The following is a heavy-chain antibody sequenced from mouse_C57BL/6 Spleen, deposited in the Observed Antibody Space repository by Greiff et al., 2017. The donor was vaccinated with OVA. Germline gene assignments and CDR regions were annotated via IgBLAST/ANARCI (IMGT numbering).Heavy chain of an antibody. CDR3: ARGGLGY. CDR2: ISSGSSTN. D-gene: IGHD4-1*01. CDR1: GFTFSDYG. Sequence: DVMLVESGGGLVKPGGSLKLSCAASGFTFSDYGLHWVRQAPEKGLEWVAYISSGSSTNYYADTVKGRFTISRDNAKNTLFLQMTSLRSEDTAMYYCARGGLGYWGQGTTLTVSS. V-gene: IGHV5-17*01. J-gene: IGHJ2*01.